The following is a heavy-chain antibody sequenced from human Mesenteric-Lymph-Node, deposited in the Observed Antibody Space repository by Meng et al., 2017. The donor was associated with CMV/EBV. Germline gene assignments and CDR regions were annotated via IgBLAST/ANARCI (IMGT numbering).Heavy chain of an antibody. J-gene: IGHJ5*02. CDR1: GFTFSNYG. CDR3: ARDRGSYYYDSYSGFDP. Sequence: GGSLRLSCAASGFTFSNYGINWVRQVPGKGLEWVSGISGSGRSTYYADSVKGRFTIFRDNSKNTVYLQMNSLRAEDTAVYHCARDRGSYYYDSYSGFDPWGQGTLVTVSS. D-gene: IGHD3-22*01. V-gene: IGHV3-23*01. CDR2: ISGSGRST.